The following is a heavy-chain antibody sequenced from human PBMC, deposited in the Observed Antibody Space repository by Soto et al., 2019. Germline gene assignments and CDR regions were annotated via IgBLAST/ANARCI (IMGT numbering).Heavy chain of an antibody. Sequence: GGSLRLSCVASGFTFSSYAMHWVRQAPGKGLEWVAVISYDGSNKYYADSVKGRFTISRDNSKNTLYLQMNSLRAEDTAVYYCAIDYYNSSGYYYHFDYWGQGTLVTVSS. V-gene: IGHV3-30-3*01. D-gene: IGHD3-22*01. CDR2: ISYDGSNK. J-gene: IGHJ4*02. CDR1: GFTFSSYA. CDR3: AIDYYNSSGYYYHFDY.